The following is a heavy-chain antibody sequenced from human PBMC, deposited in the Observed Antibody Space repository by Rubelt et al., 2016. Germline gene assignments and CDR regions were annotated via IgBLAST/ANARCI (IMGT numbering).Heavy chain of an antibody. CDR3: AGGRGTRSVLRGAIDS. Sequence: QVQLQQWGAGLLKPSETLSLTCAVYGGSFSGYYWSWIRQPPGKGLEWIGEINDSGTTNYNPSLKSRVSMSVDTSKNQFSRKLAAVTAADTAVFYCAGGRGTRSVLRGAIDSWGQGTTVTVSS. D-gene: IGHD3-3*01. J-gene: IGHJ3*02. CDR1: GGSFSGYY. CDR2: INDSGTT. V-gene: IGHV4-34*01.